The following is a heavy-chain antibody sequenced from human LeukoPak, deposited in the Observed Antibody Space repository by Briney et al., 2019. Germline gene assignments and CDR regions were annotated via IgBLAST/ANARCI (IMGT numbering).Heavy chain of an antibody. J-gene: IGHJ4*02. CDR2: INSDGSST. CDR3: ARAHNWKYGTFDY. Sequence: GGSLRLSCAASGFTFSSYWMHWVRQAPGKGLVWVSRINSDGSSTSYADSVKGRFTISRDNGKNTLYLQMNSLRVEDTAVYYCARAHNWKYGTFDYWGQGTLVTVSS. V-gene: IGHV3-74*01. CDR1: GFTFSSYW. D-gene: IGHD1-7*01.